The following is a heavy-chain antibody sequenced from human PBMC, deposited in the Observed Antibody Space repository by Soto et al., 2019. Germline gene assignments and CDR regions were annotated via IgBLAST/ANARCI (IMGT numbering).Heavy chain of an antibody. J-gene: IGHJ5*02. CDR1: GFSLSTSGVG. CDR2: IYWDDDK. CDR3: AHSLIGYYYDSSGSNWFDP. V-gene: IGHV2-5*02. Sequence: SGPTLVNPTQSLTLTCTFSGFSLSTSGVGVGWIRQPPGKALEWLALIYWDDDKRYSPSLKSRLTITKDTSKNQVVLTMTNMDPVDTATYYCAHSLIGYYYDSSGSNWFDPWGQGTLVTVSS. D-gene: IGHD3-22*01.